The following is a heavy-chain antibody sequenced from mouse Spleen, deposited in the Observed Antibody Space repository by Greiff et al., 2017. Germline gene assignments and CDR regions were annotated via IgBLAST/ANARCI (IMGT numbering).Heavy chain of an antibody. Sequence: EVKLMESGGGLVKPGGSLKLSCAASGFTFSSYAMSWVRQSPEKRLEWVAEISSGGSYTYYPDTVTGRFTIARDNAKNTLYLEMSSLRSEDTAMYYCARRGLYAMDYWGQGTSVTVSS. CDR2: ISSGGSYT. CDR1: GFTFSSYA. CDR3: ARRGLYAMDY. J-gene: IGHJ4*01. D-gene: IGHD3-3*01. V-gene: IGHV5-9-4*01.